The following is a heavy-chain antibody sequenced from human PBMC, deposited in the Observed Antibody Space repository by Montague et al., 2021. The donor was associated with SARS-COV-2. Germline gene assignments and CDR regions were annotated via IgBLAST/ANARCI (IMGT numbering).Heavy chain of an antibody. Sequence: SETLSLTYIVSGGSTNYYYWSWIRQSPGKGLEWTGYMYYSGSTNYNPSLKSRVTMSIDRSKNQFSLKLRSVTAADTAVYYCARVARYCTNGVCQTYYYYGLDVWGQGTTVTVSS. CDR3: ARVARYCTNGVCQTYYYYGLDV. V-gene: IGHV4-59*01. D-gene: IGHD2-8*01. J-gene: IGHJ6*02. CDR1: GGSTNYYY. CDR2: MYYSGST.